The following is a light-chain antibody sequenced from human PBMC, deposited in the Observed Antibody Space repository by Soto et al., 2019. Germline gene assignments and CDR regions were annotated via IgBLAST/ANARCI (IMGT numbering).Light chain of an antibody. CDR2: GAS. V-gene: IGKV3-20*01. CDR3: QQYGNSPIT. J-gene: IGKJ5*01. CDR1: QSVTNNY. Sequence: EIVLTQSPGTLSLSPGERATLSCRASQSVTNNYLAWYQQKPSQAPRLLIFGASSRATGIPDRFSGSGSGTDFTLTISRLKPEDFAVYYCQQYGNSPITFGQGTRLEIK.